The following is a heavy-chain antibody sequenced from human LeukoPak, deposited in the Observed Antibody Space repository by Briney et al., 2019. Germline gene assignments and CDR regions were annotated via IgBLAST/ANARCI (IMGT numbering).Heavy chain of an antibody. J-gene: IGHJ4*02. D-gene: IGHD4-4*01. CDR2: IYYSGST. CDR3: ARDLTKVLTTVTTSRALLRTQVDY. Sequence: PSETLSLTCTVSGGSISSYYWSWIRQPPGKGLEWIGYIYYSGSTNYNPSLKSRVTISVDTSKNQCSLKLSSVTAADTAVYYCARDLTKVLTTVTTSRALLRTQVDYWGQGTLVTVSS. V-gene: IGHV4-59*01. CDR1: GGSISSYY.